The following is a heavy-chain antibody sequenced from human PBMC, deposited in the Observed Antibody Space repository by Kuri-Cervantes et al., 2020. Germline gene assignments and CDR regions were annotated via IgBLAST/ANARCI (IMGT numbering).Heavy chain of an antibody. D-gene: IGHD6-13*01. Sequence: ASVKVSCKAYGYSFIIDETTWVRQAPGQGLDWMGWISAYNAYTAYAQKLQGRVTMITDTSTTTANMELRSLRSDDTAVYYCARGPAAAGIDIWGQGTMVTVSS. CDR2: ISAYNAYT. CDR3: ARGPAAAGIDI. CDR1: GYSFIIDE. V-gene: IGHV1-18*01. J-gene: IGHJ3*02.